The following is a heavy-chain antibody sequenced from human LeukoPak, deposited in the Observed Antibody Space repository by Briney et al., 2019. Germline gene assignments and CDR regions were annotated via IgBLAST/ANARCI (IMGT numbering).Heavy chain of an antibody. CDR3: VRDLDEDSGGTHFDF. CDR2: ISNSGSTI. CDR1: GFSFSGYY. J-gene: IGHJ4*02. D-gene: IGHD3-10*01. V-gene: IGHV3-11*01. Sequence: GGSLRLSCAVSGFSFSGYYMSWVRQAPGKGLEWVSYISNSGSTIYYADSVKGRSTISRDNAKNSLYLQMNSLRAEDTAMYYCVRDLDEDSGGTHFDFWGQGTLVTVSS.